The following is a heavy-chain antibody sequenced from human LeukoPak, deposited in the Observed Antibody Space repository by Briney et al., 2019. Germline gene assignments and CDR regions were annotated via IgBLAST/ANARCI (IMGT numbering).Heavy chain of an antibody. J-gene: IGHJ5*02. D-gene: IGHD6-13*01. CDR3: ARGGRKQQLVRPRAILLNWFDP. V-gene: IGHV4-38-2*02. Sequence: SETLSLTCTVSGYSISSGYYWGWIRQPPGKGLEWIGSIYHSGSTYYNPSLKSRVTISVDTSKNQFSLKLSSVTAADTAVYYCARGGRKQQLVRPRAILLNWFDPWGQGTLVTVSS. CDR1: GYSISSGYY. CDR2: IYHSGST.